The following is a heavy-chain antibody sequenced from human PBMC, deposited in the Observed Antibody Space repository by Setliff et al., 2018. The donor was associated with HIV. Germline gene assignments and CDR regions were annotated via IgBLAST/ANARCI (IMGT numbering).Heavy chain of an antibody. D-gene: IGHD3-10*01. CDR2: IYSGGSA. CDR1: GGAITGYY. J-gene: IGHJ6*03. CDR3: ARDFNYGSGRYYYYMDV. Sequence: PSETLSLTCNVSGGAITGYYWSWVRQAPGKALESIASIYSGGSAIYHPSLKSRVTISVDTSKNQFSLKLSSVTAADTAVYYCARDFNYGSGRYYYYMDVWGKGTTVTVS. V-gene: IGHV4-4*08.